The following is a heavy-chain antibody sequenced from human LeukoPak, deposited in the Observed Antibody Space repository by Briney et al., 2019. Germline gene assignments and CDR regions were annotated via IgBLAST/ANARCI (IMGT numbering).Heavy chain of an antibody. CDR2: ISGSGGST. Sequence: WGSLRLSCAASGFTFSSYAMSWVRQAPGKGLEWVSAISGSGGSTYYADSVKGRFTISRENAKNSLYLQMNSLRAGDTAVYYCARAAYSSTWYSRYFDLWGRGTLVTVSS. V-gene: IGHV3-23*01. CDR3: ARAAYSSTWYSRYFDL. J-gene: IGHJ2*01. CDR1: GFTFSSYA. D-gene: IGHD6-13*01.